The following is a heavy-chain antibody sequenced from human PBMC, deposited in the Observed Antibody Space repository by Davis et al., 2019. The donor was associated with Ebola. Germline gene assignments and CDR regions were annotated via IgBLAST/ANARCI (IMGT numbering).Heavy chain of an antibody. CDR3: ARGLTWIQLWDAFDI. V-gene: IGHV4-39*01. CDR2: INYSGST. CDR1: GGSISSSGYY. J-gene: IGHJ3*02. D-gene: IGHD5-18*01. Sequence: PPETLSLTCTVSGGSISSSGYYWAWIRQPPGKGLEWIGSINYSGSTYYNPSLKSRVTISADTSKNQVSLKLSYVTAAATAVYYCARGLTWIQLWDAFDIWGQGTMVTVSS.